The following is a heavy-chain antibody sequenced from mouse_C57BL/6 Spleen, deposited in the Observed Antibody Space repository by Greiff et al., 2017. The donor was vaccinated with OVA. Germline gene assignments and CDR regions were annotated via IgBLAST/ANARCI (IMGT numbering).Heavy chain of an antibody. CDR3: ARSGFNLKGLFAY. V-gene: IGHV1-64*01. CDR1: GYTFTSYW. D-gene: IGHD1-2*01. J-gene: IGHJ3*01. Sequence: QVQLQQPGAELVKPGASVKLSCKASGYTFTSYWMHWVKQRPGQGLEWIGMIHPNSGSTNYNEKFKSKATLTVDKSSSTAYMQLSSLTSEDSAVYYCARSGFNLKGLFAYWGQGTLVTVSA. CDR2: IHPNSGST.